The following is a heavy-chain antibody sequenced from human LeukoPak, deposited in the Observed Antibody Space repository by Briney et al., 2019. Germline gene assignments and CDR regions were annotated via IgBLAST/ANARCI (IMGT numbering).Heavy chain of an antibody. J-gene: IGHJ4*02. CDR1: GFTVVTNY. CDR3: ARHVVAVGFDY. D-gene: IGHD3-22*01. Sequence: GGSLRLSCAASGFTVVTNYINWVRQPPGKGLEWVSSITSSSSYIYYADSVKGRFTISRDNAKNSLCLQMNSLRAEDTAVYYCARHVVAVGFDYWGQGTLVTVSS. V-gene: IGHV3-21*01. CDR2: ITSSSSYI.